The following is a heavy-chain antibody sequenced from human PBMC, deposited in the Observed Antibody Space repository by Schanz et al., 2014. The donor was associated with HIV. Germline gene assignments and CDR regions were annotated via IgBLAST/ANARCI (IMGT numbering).Heavy chain of an antibody. CDR3: AKTSYGWYFDY. CDR2: MRGSDDST. D-gene: IGHD6-19*01. CDR1: GLTFSNYA. Sequence: EVQLMDSGGGLVRPGGSLRLSCAASGLTFSNYAMSWVRQAPGKGLEWVSGMRGSDDSTFYADSVKGRFTISRDNSKNTLYFQMNSLRAEDTAIYYCAKTSYGWYFDYWGQGTLVTVSS. J-gene: IGHJ4*02. V-gene: IGHV3-23*01.